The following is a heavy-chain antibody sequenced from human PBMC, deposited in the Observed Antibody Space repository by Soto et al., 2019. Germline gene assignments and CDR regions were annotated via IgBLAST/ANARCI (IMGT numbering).Heavy chain of an antibody. D-gene: IGHD5-12*01. CDR3: ARGNSGYATYYFDY. CDR1: GGSISSGGYY. CDR2: IYYSGST. V-gene: IGHV4-31*03. Sequence: QVQLQESGPGLVKPSQTLSLTCTVSGGSISSGGYYWSWIRQHPGKGLEWIGYIYYSGSTYYNPALKRRVTXXVXTXXNQFSLKLSSVTAADTAVYYCARGNSGYATYYFDYWGQGTLVTVSS. J-gene: IGHJ4*02.